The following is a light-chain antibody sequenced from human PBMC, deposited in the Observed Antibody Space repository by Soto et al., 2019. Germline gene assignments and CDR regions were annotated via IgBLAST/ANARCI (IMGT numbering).Light chain of an antibody. J-gene: IGKJ5*01. CDR3: QQRYNWPVT. Sequence: ELVLTQSPAPLSLSPGARATLSCRASQSVSSYLAWYHQKPGQAPRLLIYDASNRATGIPARFSAIESGTDFTINLCSLEPEDGSVYYGQQRYNWPVTFGQGTRLDIK. CDR1: QSVSSY. V-gene: IGKV3-11*01. CDR2: DAS.